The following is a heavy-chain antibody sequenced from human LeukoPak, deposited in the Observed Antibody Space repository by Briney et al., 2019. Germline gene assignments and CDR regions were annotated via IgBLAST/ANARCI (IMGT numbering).Heavy chain of an antibody. Sequence: PGRSLRLSCAASGFTFDNYAMHWVRQAPGKGLEWVAVISYDGSNKYYADSVKGRFTISRDNSKNTLYLQMNSLRAEDTAVYYCARDLLAAAGAAEYFQHWGQGTLVAVSS. CDR3: ARDLLAAAGAAEYFQH. V-gene: IGHV3-30*04. D-gene: IGHD6-13*01. CDR2: ISYDGSNK. CDR1: GFTFDNYA. J-gene: IGHJ1*01.